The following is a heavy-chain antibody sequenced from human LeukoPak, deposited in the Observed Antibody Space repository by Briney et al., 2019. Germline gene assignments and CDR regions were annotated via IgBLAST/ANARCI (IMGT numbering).Heavy chain of an antibody. CDR2: IYDSGST. J-gene: IGHJ5*02. CDR1: GGSISSYY. Sequence: SETLSLTYTISGGSISSYYWNWIRQPPGKGLEWIGYIYDSGSTNYNPSLKSRVTISVDTSKNQFSLKLSSVTGADTAVYYCARGYSDYIWFAPWGQGTLVTVSS. CDR3: ARGYSDYIWFAP. D-gene: IGHD4-11*01. V-gene: IGHV4-59*01.